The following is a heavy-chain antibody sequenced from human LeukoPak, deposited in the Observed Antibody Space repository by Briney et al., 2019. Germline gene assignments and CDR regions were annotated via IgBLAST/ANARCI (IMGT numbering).Heavy chain of an antibody. Sequence: ASVKVSCKASGYTFTSYYMHWVRQAPGQGLEWMGIINPSGGSTSYAQKFQGRVTMTRDMSTSTVYMELSSLRSEDTAVYYCARDGGNYGSSGYYLDYWGQGTLVTVSS. V-gene: IGHV1-46*01. J-gene: IGHJ4*02. CDR2: INPSGGST. CDR1: GYTFTSYY. D-gene: IGHD3-22*01. CDR3: ARDGGNYGSSGYYLDY.